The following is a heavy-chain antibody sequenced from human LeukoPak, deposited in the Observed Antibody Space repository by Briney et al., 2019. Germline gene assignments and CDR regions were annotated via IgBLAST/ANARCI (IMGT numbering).Heavy chain of an antibody. CDR3: AEGTYYYYGMDV. V-gene: IGHV3-21*01. CDR2: ISSSYI. CDR1: GFTFSSYS. Sequence: GGSLRLSCAAPGFTFSSYSMNWVRQAPGKGLEWVSSISSSYIYYADSVKGRFTISRDNAKNSLYLQMNSLRAEDTAVYYCAEGTYYYYGMDVWGKGTTVTVSS. J-gene: IGHJ6*04.